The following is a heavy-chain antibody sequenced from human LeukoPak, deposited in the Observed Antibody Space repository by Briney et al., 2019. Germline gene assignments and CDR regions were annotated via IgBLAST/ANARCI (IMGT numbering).Heavy chain of an antibody. CDR1: GGSISSYY. D-gene: IGHD6-19*01. Sequence: SETLSLTCTVSGGSISSYYWSWIRQPPGKGLEWIGYIYYSGSTNYNPSLKSRVTISVDTSKKQFSLKLSSVTAADTAVYYCARKGAAVAGPFDYWGRGTLVTVSS. CDR3: ARKGAAVAGPFDY. V-gene: IGHV4-59*12. CDR2: IYYSGST. J-gene: IGHJ4*02.